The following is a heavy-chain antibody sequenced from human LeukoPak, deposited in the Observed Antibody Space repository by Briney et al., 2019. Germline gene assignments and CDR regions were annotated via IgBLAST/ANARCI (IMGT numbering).Heavy chain of an antibody. J-gene: IGHJ6*03. CDR2: IKQAGSEK. V-gene: IGHV3-7*04. CDR1: GFTFSSYW. CDR3: ARGSYSSGWYGGPYYYYYMDV. D-gene: IGHD6-19*01. Sequence: GGSLRLSCAASGFTFSSYWMSWVRQAPGKGLEWVANIKQAGSEKYYVDSVKGRFTISRDNAKNSLYLQMNSLRAEDTAVYYCARGSYSSGWYGGPYYYYYMDVWGKGTTVTVSS.